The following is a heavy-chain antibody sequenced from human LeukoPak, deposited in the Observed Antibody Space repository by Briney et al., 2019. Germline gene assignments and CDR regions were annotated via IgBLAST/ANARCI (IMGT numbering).Heavy chain of an antibody. Sequence: PGGSLRLSCAASGFTFSSYGIHWVRQAPGKGLEWVTFIRYDGSTKYYADPVKGRFTISRDNSKNTLYLQMNSLRAEDTAVYYCAKGGPLPISYYYYMDVWGKGTTVTVSS. D-gene: IGHD3-3*02. J-gene: IGHJ6*03. CDR2: IRYDGSTK. CDR1: GFTFSSYG. V-gene: IGHV3-30*02. CDR3: AKGGPLPISYYYYMDV.